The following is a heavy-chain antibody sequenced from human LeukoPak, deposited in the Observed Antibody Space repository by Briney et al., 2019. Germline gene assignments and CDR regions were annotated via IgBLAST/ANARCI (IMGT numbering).Heavy chain of an antibody. D-gene: IGHD5/OR15-5a*01. V-gene: IGHV3-53*01. J-gene: IGHJ6*02. Sequence: GGSLRLSCAASGFIVSNNYMSWVRQAPGKGLEWVSIIYDSGKIYYADSVKGRFTISRDNSKNTVYLQMNSLRAEDTAVYYCARDGSTTKYYDGMDVWGHGTTVTVSS. CDR2: IYDSGKI. CDR1: GFIVSNNY. CDR3: ARDGSTTKYYDGMDV.